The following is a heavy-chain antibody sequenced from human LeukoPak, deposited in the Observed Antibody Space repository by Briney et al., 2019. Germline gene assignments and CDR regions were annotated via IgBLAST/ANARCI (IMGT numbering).Heavy chain of an antibody. CDR1: GFTFSSYA. CDR2: ISSSGSST. J-gene: IGHJ4*02. CDR3: AKDVDIVATTLLDY. Sequence: PGGSLRLSCAASGFTFSSYAMSWVRQAPGKGLEWVSAISSSGSSTHYADSVKGRFTISRDNSKNTLYLQMNSLRAEDTAVYYCAKDVDIVATTLLDYWGQGTLVTVSS. D-gene: IGHD5-12*01. V-gene: IGHV3-23*01.